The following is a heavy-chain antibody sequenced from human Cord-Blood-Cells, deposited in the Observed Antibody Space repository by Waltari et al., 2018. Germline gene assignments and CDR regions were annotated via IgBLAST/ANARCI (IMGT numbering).Heavy chain of an antibody. CDR2: ISYYGSNK. J-gene: IGHJ4*02. Sequence: QVQMVESGGGVVQPGRSLRLHGAASGFTFRSYGTHWVRQAQGKGLEWVAVISYYGSNKYYADSVKGRFTISRDNSQNTLYLQMNSLRAEDTAVYYFAKDGDPIWSGYYFDYWGQGTLVTVSS. D-gene: IGHD3-3*01. CDR3: AKDGDPIWSGYYFDY. V-gene: IGHV3-30*18. CDR1: GFTFRSYG.